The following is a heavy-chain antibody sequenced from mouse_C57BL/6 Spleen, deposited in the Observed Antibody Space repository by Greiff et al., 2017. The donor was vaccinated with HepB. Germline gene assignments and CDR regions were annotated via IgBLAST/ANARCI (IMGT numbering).Heavy chain of an antibody. Sequence: VQLKESGGGLVKPGGSLKLSCAASGFTFSSYTMSWVRQTPEKRLEWVATISGGGGNTYYPDSVKGRFTISRDNAKNTLYLQMSSLRSEDTALYYCARQLRLYYFDYWGQGTTLTVSS. J-gene: IGHJ2*01. D-gene: IGHD3-2*02. V-gene: IGHV5-9*01. CDR2: ISGGGGNT. CDR1: GFTFSSYT. CDR3: ARQLRLYYFDY.